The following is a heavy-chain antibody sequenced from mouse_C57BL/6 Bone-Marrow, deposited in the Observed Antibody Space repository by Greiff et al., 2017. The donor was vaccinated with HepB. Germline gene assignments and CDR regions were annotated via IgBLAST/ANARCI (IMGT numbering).Heavy chain of an antibody. CDR3: ARDRGYGSYYFDY. Sequence: EVKVVESEGGLVQPGSSMKLSCTASGFTFSDYYMAWVRQVPEKGLEWVANINYDGSSTYYLDSLKSRFIISRDNAKNILYLQMSSLKSEDTATYYCARDRGYGSYYFDYWGQGTTLTVSS. J-gene: IGHJ2*01. CDR1: GFTFSDYY. D-gene: IGHD1-1*01. V-gene: IGHV5-16*01. CDR2: INYDGSST.